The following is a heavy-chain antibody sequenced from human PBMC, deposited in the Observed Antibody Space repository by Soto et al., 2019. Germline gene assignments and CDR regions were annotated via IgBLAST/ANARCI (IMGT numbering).Heavy chain of an antibody. J-gene: IGHJ4*02. V-gene: IGHV3-48*02. Sequence: VQLVESGGGLVYPGGSLTLSCVGSGFSFSDHSMNWVRRAPGKGLQWVSYISCSGDNIHYADSVKGRFTVSRDNAKNTLFLRMNSLRDDDTAMYYCARLPKGSLVTAWGQGTLVTVSS. CDR2: ISCSGDNI. D-gene: IGHD2-21*02. CDR3: ARLPKGSLVTA. CDR1: GFSFSDHS.